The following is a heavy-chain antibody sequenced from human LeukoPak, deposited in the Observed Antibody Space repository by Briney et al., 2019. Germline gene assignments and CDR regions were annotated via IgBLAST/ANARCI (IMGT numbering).Heavy chain of an antibody. D-gene: IGHD6-13*01. CDR2: IYYSGST. Sequence: PSETLSLTCTVSGGSISSYYWSWIRQPPGKGLEWIGYIYYSGSTNYNPSLKSRVTISVDTSQNQFSLRLSSVTDADTAVYYCARVTGYMTEHYFDYWGQGTLVTVSS. CDR1: GGSISSYY. J-gene: IGHJ4*02. CDR3: ARVTGYMTEHYFDY. V-gene: IGHV4-59*01.